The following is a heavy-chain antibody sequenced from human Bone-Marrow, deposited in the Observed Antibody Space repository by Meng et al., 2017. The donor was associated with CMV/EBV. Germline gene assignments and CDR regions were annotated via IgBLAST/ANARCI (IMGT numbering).Heavy chain of an antibody. J-gene: IGHJ6*02. CDR1: GDSFINYW. D-gene: IGHD3-3*01. Sequence: GESLKISCKGSGDSFINYWIGWVRQMPGKGPEWMGIIYPGDSDTRYSPSFQGQVTISADKSISTAYLPWSSLKASDTAMYYWARIAGYITIFGVDRGWGGMDVWGQGTTVTVSS. CDR2: IYPGDSDT. CDR3: ARIAGYITIFGVDRGWGGMDV. V-gene: IGHV5-51*01.